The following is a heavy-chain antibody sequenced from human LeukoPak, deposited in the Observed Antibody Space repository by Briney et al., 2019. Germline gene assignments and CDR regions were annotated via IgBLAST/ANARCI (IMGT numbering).Heavy chain of an antibody. Sequence: TGGSLRLSCAASGFTFSKAWMSWVRQAPGKGLEWVGRIKTKTDGVTTDYAAPVKGRFTISRDDSKNTVYLQMNSLKTEDTAVYFCTGFETSGPDAFDIWGRGTMVTVSS. V-gene: IGHV3-15*01. CDR3: TGFETSGPDAFDI. CDR1: GFTFSKAW. CDR2: IKTKTDGVTT. J-gene: IGHJ3*02. D-gene: IGHD5-12*01.